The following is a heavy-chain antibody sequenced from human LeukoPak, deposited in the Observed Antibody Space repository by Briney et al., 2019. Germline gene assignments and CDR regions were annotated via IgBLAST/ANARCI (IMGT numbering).Heavy chain of an antibody. V-gene: IGHV3-9*01. CDR1: GFTFDDYG. D-gene: IGHD6-19*01. CDR3: VKDLGETSGWLSFVFDV. CDR2: INWNSGYI. Sequence: GGSLRLSCAASGFTFDDYGMHWVRQAPGKGLEWVSGINWNSGYIRYGDSMQGRFTIFRDNAKKSIYLQMNSLRTEDTALYYCVKDLGETSGWLSFVFDVWGQGTMVTVSS. J-gene: IGHJ3*01.